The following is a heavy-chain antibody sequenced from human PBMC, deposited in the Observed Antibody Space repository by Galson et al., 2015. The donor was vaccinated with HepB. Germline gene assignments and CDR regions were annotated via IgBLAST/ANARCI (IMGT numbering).Heavy chain of an antibody. CDR3: VKDPRYLRPGYFDY. CDR1: GFTFSSYA. J-gene: IGHJ4*02. Sequence: SLRLSCAASGFTFSSYAMHWVRQAPGKGLEYVSAISSNGGSTYYADSVKGRFTISRDNSKNTLYLQMSSLRAEDTAVYYCVKDPRYLRPGYFDYWGQGTLVTVSS. D-gene: IGHD1-1*01. CDR2: ISSNGGST. V-gene: IGHV3-64D*06.